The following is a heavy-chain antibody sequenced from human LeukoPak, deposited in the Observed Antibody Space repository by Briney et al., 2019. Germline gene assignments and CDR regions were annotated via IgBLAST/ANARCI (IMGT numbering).Heavy chain of an antibody. CDR1: GGSISSYY. Sequence: SETLSLTCTVSGGSISSYYWSWIRQPPGKGLEWIGYIYYSGSTNYNPSLKSRVTISVDTSKNQFSLKLSSVTAADTAVYYCARRFSYGYGIDYWGQGTLVTVSS. CDR3: ARRFSYGYGIDY. V-gene: IGHV4-59*08. CDR2: IYYSGST. D-gene: IGHD5-18*01. J-gene: IGHJ4*02.